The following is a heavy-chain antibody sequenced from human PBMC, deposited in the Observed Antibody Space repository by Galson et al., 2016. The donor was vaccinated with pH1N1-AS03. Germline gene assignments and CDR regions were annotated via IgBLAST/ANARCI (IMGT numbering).Heavy chain of an antibody. J-gene: IGHJ5*01. Sequence: SLRLSCAASGISLSSSWMHWVRQAPGRGLVWVSGINGVGSSIKYADAVKGRFTISRDNAKNMLYLQMNSLRADDAAPYYCARGYDDSGPDDHRLFDSWGQGTQVTVSS. D-gene: IGHD3-22*01. CDR3: ARGYDDSGPDDHRLFDS. V-gene: IGHV3-74*01. CDR1: GISLSSSW. CDR2: INGVGSSI.